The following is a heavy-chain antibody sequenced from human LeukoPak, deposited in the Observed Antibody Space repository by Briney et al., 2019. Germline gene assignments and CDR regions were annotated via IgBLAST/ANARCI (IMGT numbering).Heavy chain of an antibody. CDR1: GYTFTSYA. Sequence: ASVKVSCKASGYTFTSYAMNWVRQAPGQGLEWMGWINTNTGNPTYAQGFTGRFVFSLDTSVSTAYLQISSLKAEDTAVYYCARDRSGYDILTGYANWFDPWGQGTLVTVSS. J-gene: IGHJ5*02. V-gene: IGHV7-4-1*02. D-gene: IGHD3-9*01. CDR2: INTNTGNP. CDR3: ARDRSGYDILTGYANWFDP.